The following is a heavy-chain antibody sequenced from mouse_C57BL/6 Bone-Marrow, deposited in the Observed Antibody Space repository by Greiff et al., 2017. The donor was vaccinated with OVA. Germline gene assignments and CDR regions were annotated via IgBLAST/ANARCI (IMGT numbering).Heavy chain of an antibody. CDR1: GFNIKDDY. CDR2: IDPENGDT. J-gene: IGHJ2*01. V-gene: IGHV14-4*01. CDR3: TVYYYGLLDS. Sequence: EVQLQQSGAELVRPGASVKLSCTASGFNIKDDYMHWVKQRPEQGLEWIGWIDPENGDTEYASKFQGKATITADTSSNTAYLQLSSLTSEDTAVYYCTVYYYGLLDSWGQGTTLTVSS. D-gene: IGHD1-1*01.